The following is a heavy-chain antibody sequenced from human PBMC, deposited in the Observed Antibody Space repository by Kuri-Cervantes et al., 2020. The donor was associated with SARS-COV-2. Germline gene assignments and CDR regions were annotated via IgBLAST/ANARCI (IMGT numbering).Heavy chain of an antibody. J-gene: IGHJ6*02. CDR1: AITFTSSA. CDR3: AASLLYRIYYYYGMDV. V-gene: IGHV1-58*01. D-gene: IGHD1-26*01. CDR2: IVVGSGNT. Sequence: SVHVTCLASAITFTSSAVQWVRQARGQRLEWIGWIVVGSGNTNYAQKFQEGVTITRDMSTSTAYMELSSLRSEDTAVYYCAASLLYRIYYYYGMDVWGQGTTVTVSS.